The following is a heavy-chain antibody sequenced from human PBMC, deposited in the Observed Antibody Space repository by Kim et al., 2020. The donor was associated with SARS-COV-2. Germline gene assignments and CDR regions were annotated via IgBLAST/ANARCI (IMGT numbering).Heavy chain of an antibody. Sequence: DSVKGRFTISRDNSKNTLYLQMNSLRAEDTAVYYCARGGYSYGPENWFDPWGQGTLVTVSS. D-gene: IGHD5-18*01. J-gene: IGHJ5*02. CDR3: ARGGYSYGPENWFDP. V-gene: IGHV3-30*07.